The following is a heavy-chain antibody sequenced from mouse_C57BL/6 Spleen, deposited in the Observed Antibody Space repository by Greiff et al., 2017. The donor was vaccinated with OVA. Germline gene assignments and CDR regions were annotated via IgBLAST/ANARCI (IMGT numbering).Heavy chain of an antibody. Sequence: QVQLKESGAELVRPGTSVKVSCKASGYAFTNYLIEWVKQRPGQGLEWIGVINPGSGGTNYNEKFKGKATLTADKSSSTAYMQLSSLTSEDSAVYFCARSHYYGSSWYFDVWGTGTTVTVSS. CDR2: INPGSGGT. J-gene: IGHJ1*03. V-gene: IGHV1-54*01. D-gene: IGHD1-1*01. CDR3: ARSHYYGSSWYFDV. CDR1: GYAFTNYL.